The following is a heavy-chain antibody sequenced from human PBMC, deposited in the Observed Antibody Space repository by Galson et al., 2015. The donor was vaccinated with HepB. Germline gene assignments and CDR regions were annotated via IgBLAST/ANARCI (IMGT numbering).Heavy chain of an antibody. CDR3: AREHPVYSHFDY. J-gene: IGHJ4*02. V-gene: IGHV3-30-3*01. D-gene: IGHD4-11*01. Sequence: SLRLSCAASGFTFSSYAMHWVRQAPGKGLEWVAVISYDGSNKYYADSVKGRFTISRDNSKNTLYLQMNSLRAEDTAVYYCAREHPVYSHFDYWGQGTLVTVSS. CDR1: GFTFSSYA. CDR2: ISYDGSNK.